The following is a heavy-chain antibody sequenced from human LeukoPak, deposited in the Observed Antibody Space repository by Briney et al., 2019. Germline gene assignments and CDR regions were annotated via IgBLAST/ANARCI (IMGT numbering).Heavy chain of an antibody. V-gene: IGHV3-23*01. CDR2: ISGSGGSA. J-gene: IGHJ4*02. D-gene: IGHD3-10*01. CDR3: AKDEGRGITMVRGASDY. CDR1: GFTFSSYA. Sequence: TGGSLRLSCATSGFTFSSYAMSWVRQAPGKGLEWVSAISGSGGSAYYADSVKGRFTISRDNSKNTLYLQMNSLRAEDTAVYYRAKDEGRGITMVRGASDYWGQGTLVTVSS.